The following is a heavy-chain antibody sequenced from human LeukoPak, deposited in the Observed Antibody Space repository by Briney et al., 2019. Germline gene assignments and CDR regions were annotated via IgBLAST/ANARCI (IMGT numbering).Heavy chain of an antibody. Sequence: GASVKVSCKASGYTFTSYGISWVRQAPGQGLEWMGWINPNSGGTNYAQKFQGWVTMTRDTSISTAYMELRSLRSDDTAVYYCARGLLSAALDGWPYEWGQGTLVTVSS. CDR1: GYTFTSYG. D-gene: IGHD5-12*01. V-gene: IGHV1-2*04. CDR3: ARGLLSAALDGWPYE. J-gene: IGHJ4*02. CDR2: INPNSGGT.